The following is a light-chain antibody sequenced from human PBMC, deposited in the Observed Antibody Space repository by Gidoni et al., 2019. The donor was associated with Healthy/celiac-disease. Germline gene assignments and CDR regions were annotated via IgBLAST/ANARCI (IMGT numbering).Light chain of an antibody. CDR3: QQSYSTVRT. CDR2: AAS. Sequence: DIQMTQSPSSLSASVGDRVTITCRASQSISSYLNWYQQKPGKAPKLLIYAASSLQSGVPSRFSGSGSGTDFTLTISSLQPEDFATYYCQQSYSTVRTFXQXTKVEIK. V-gene: IGKV1-39*01. CDR1: QSISSY. J-gene: IGKJ1*01.